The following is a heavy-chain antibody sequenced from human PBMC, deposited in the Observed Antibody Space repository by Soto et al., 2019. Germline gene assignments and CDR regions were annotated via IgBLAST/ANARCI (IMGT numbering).Heavy chain of an antibody. D-gene: IGHD3-10*01. Sequence: PGGSLRLSCAASGFTFSGYAMSWVRQAPGKGLEWVSTITGSGGSTYYADSVKGRFTISRDNSKNTLYLQMNSLRGEDTAVYYCAKGGVRGVIIDYWGQGTLVTVSS. CDR3: AKGGVRGVIIDY. J-gene: IGHJ4*02. CDR2: ITGSGGST. V-gene: IGHV3-23*01. CDR1: GFTFSGYA.